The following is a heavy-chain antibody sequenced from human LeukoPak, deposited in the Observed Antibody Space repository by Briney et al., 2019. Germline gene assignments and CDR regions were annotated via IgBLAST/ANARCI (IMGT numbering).Heavy chain of an antibody. D-gene: IGHD3/OR15-3a*01. CDR3: ARQTGSGLFILP. CDR1: GFSISGGFY. J-gene: IGHJ4*02. V-gene: IGHV4-38-2*02. CDR2: IYHSGGT. Sequence: SETLSLTCTVSGFSISGGFYWGWIRQPPGKGLEWIGSIYHSGGTDYNPSLKSQVSISIDTSKNQFSLRLTSVTAADTAVYYCARQTGSGLFILPGGQGTLVTVSS.